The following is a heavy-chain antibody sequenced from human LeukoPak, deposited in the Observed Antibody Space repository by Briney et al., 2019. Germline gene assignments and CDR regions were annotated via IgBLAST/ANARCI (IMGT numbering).Heavy chain of an antibody. CDR1: GKSLTRVS. CDR3: ATATIIWGSYRSWLDT. V-gene: IGHV1-24*01. D-gene: IGHD3-16*02. CDR2: LDPEHGGR. Sequence: ASVKVSCKVSGKSLTRVSIHWVRQSPGKGLEWMGGLDPEHGGRLYAQTFQGRVTMTEDASTDTAYMELNRLRSEDTVVYYCATATIIWGSYRSWLDTWGQGTLVTVSS. J-gene: IGHJ5*02.